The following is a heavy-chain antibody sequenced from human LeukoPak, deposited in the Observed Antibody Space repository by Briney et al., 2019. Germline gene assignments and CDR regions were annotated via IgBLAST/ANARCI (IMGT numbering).Heavy chain of an antibody. Sequence: GGSLRLSCTASGFTFSDYSMSWVRQAPGAGGEWVSAISPAGDRTTDEDSVKGRFTISRDNSKSTLYLQMNGLTAEDTALYYCARRLVTAGITDFFDSWGQGTLVSVSS. D-gene: IGHD2-2*01. J-gene: IGHJ4*02. CDR3: ARRLVTAGITDFFDS. CDR2: ISPAGDRT. CDR1: GFTFSDYS. V-gene: IGHV3-23*01.